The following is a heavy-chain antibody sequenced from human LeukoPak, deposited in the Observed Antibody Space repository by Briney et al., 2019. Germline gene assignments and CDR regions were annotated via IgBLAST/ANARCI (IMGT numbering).Heavy chain of an antibody. CDR2: ISSSSTTI. V-gene: IGHV3-48*02. CDR1: GFTLSTYT. J-gene: IGHJ3*02. Sequence: GGSLRLSCAASGFTLSTYTMNWVRQAPGKGLQWFSYISSSSTTIYYADSVKGRFTIPRDNAKNSLYLQVNSLRDEDTAVYYCAREYSSSSGRAFDIWGQGTMVTVSS. CDR3: AREYSSSSGRAFDI. D-gene: IGHD6-6*01.